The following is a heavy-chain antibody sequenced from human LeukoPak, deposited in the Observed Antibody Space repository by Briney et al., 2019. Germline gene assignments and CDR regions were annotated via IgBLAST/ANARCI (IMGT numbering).Heavy chain of an antibody. D-gene: IGHD3-3*02. Sequence: ASVKVSCKASGCTFSSYAICWVRQAPGQGLEWMGGIIPIFGTANYAQKFQGRVTITADESTSTAYMELSSLRSEDTAVYYCASGPNELGYWGQGTLVNVSS. J-gene: IGHJ4*02. CDR2: IIPIFGTA. CDR1: GCTFSSYA. CDR3: ASGPNELGY. V-gene: IGHV1-69*01.